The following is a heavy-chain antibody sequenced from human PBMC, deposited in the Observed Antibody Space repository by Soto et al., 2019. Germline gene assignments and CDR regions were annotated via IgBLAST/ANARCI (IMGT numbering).Heavy chain of an antibody. CDR2: IYWDDDK. CDR1: GFSLSTSGVG. D-gene: IGHD2-15*01. V-gene: IGHV2-5*02. CDR3: AHSWYCSGGSCYYTYYFDY. Sequence: QISLKESGPTLVKPTQTLTLTCTFSGFSLSTSGVGVGWIRQPPGKALEWLALIYWDDDKRYSPSLKSRLTITKGPXXNXLVXTVTNMDPVDTATYYCAHSWYCSGGSCYYTYYFDYWGQGTLVTVSS. J-gene: IGHJ4*02.